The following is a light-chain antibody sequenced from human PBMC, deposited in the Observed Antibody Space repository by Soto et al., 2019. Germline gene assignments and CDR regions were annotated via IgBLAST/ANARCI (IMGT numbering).Light chain of an antibody. CDR2: KAS. J-gene: IGKJ1*01. CDR3: QHYNSYSEA. V-gene: IGKV1-5*03. CDR1: QTISSW. Sequence: DIQMTQSPSTLSGSVGRRVTTTCRASQTISSWLAWYQQKPGKAPKLLIYKASTLKSGVPSRFSGSGSGTEFTLTISSLKNDDFATYYCQHYNSYSEAFGQGTKVDIK.